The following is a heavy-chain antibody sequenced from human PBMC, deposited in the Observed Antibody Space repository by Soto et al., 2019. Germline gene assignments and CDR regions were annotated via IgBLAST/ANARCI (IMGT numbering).Heavy chain of an antibody. CDR1: GYTFTSYY. D-gene: IGHD3-16*02. Sequence: GASVKVSCKASGYTFTSYYMHWVRQAPGQGLEWMGIINPSGGSTSYAQKFQGRVTMTRDTSTSTVYMELSSLRSEDTAVYYCARGEYDYVWGSYRYRNWFDPWGQGTLVTVSS. CDR3: ARGEYDYVWGSYRYRNWFDP. CDR2: INPSGGST. V-gene: IGHV1-46*01. J-gene: IGHJ5*02.